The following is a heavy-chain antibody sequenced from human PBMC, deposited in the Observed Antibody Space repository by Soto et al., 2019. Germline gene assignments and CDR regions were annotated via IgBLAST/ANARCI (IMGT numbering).Heavy chain of an antibody. D-gene: IGHD5-12*01. Sequence: SVKVSCKASGFTFTSSAVQWVRQARGQRLEWIGWIVVGSGNTNYAQKFQERVTITRDMSTSTAYMELSSLRSEDTAVYYCAATRRYSGYSAYYYYGMDVWGQGTTVTVSS. J-gene: IGHJ6*02. CDR2: IVVGSGNT. CDR1: GFTFTSSA. CDR3: AATRRYSGYSAYYYYGMDV. V-gene: IGHV1-58*01.